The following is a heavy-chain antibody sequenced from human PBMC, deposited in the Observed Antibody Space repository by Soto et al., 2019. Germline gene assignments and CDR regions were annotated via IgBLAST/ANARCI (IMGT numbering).Heavy chain of an antibody. Sequence: ASVKVSCKASGYTFANYGISWVRQAPGQGLEWMGWISANSGDTNYAQKVQGRVTMTTDTSTRTAYMELRSLRSDDTAVYYCARGRTPSLDYYDSSVEFDPWGQGTLVTVSS. CDR2: ISANSGDT. CDR1: GYTFANYG. J-gene: IGHJ5*02. D-gene: IGHD3-22*01. CDR3: ARGRTPSLDYYDSSVEFDP. V-gene: IGHV1-18*04.